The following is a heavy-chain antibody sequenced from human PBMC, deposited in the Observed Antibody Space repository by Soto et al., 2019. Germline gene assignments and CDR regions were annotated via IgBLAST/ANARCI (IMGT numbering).Heavy chain of an antibody. CDR3: TRGGTTTTYWGLFSY. Sequence: EVQLVESGGGLVQPGGSLRLSCAAFGFTFSNYWIHWVRQVAAKGLVWVSRVNSEGTSTSYADFVKGRFTITRDNAKNTVYVQMDNLGADATAVYLCTRGGTTTTYWGLFSYWGQGALVAVSS. CDR1: GFTFSNYW. CDR2: VNSEGTST. V-gene: IGHV3-74*03. J-gene: IGHJ4*02. D-gene: IGHD7-27*01.